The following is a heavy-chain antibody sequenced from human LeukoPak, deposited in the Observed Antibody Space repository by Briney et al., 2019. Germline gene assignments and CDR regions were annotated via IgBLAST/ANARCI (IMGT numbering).Heavy chain of an antibody. V-gene: IGHV1-69*04. D-gene: IGHD3-22*01. J-gene: IGHJ4*02. CDR1: GYTFTSYD. CDR2: IILNLGTT. Sequence: SVKVSCKASGYTFTSYDTNWVRQAPGQGLEWMGRIILNLGTTNRAQNFQDRVTLTADKSTNTAYMELTSLTSDDTAVYYCATTNDGGGYQWGDFFDFWGQGTLVTVSS. CDR3: ATTNDGGGYQWGDFFDF.